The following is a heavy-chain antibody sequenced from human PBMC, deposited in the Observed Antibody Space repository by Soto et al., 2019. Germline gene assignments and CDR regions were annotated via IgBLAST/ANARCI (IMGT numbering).Heavy chain of an antibody. D-gene: IGHD3-9*01. Sequence: PVESLKISCKGSGYSFTSYWISCVLQMPVEGLEWMAIINPGDSETKYSPSFQGQVTISADKSINTAYLQWSSLKASDTAMYYCARHATYYDILSGYYFDYWGQGTQVTVSS. CDR2: INPGDSET. V-gene: IGHV5-51*01. CDR1: GYSFTSYW. J-gene: IGHJ4*02. CDR3: ARHATYYDILSGYYFDY.